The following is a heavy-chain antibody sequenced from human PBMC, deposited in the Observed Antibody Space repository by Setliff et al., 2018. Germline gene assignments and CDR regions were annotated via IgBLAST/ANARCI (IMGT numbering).Heavy chain of an antibody. CDR3: AREHYDILTGYYPYYGMDA. J-gene: IGHJ6*02. CDR2: INTNTGNP. V-gene: IGHV7-4-1*02. CDR1: GYTFTSYA. D-gene: IGHD3-9*01. Sequence: GASVKVSCKASGYTFTSYAMNWVRQAPGQGLEWMGWINTNTGNPTYAQGFTGRFVFSLDTSVSTAYLQISSLKAEDTAVYYCAREHYDILTGYYPYYGMDAWGQGTTVTVSS.